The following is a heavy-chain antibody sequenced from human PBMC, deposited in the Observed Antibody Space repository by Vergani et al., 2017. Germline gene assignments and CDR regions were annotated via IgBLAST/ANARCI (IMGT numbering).Heavy chain of an antibody. CDR3: ARAYFLPAVSRGCWYFDL. CDR1: GFTFSSYS. Sequence: EVQLVESGGGLVKPGGSLRLSCAASGFTFSSYSMNWVRQAPGKGLEWVSTLSASDRRTHYADSVKGRFTISRDNAKNSLYLQMNSLRAEDTAVYYCARAYFLPAVSRGCWYFDLWGRGTLVTVSS. V-gene: IGHV3-21*01. J-gene: IGHJ2*01. CDR2: LSASDRRT. D-gene: IGHD2-2*01.